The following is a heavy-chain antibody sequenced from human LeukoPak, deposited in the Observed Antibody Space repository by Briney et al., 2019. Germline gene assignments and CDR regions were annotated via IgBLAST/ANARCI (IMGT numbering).Heavy chain of an antibody. J-gene: IGHJ4*02. CDR3: ARARPYCGGDCYSDY. CDR2: IIPIFGTA. Sequence: GASVKVSCTASGGTFSSYAISWVRPAPGQGLEWMGGIIPIFGTANYAQKFQGRVTITADESTSTAYMELSSLRSEDTAVYYCARARPYCGGDCYSDYWGQGTLVTVSS. CDR1: GGTFSSYA. D-gene: IGHD2-21*02. V-gene: IGHV1-69*13.